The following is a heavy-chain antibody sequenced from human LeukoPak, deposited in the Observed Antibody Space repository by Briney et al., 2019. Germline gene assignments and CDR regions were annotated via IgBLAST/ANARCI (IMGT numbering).Heavy chain of an antibody. CDR3: ARDSGYSYGPLGY. CDR1: GGSLSGYY. D-gene: IGHD5-18*01. Sequence: SETLSLTCAVYGGSLSGYYWSWIRQPPGKGLEWIGEINHSGSTNYNPSLTSRVTISLDTSKNQFSLKLSSVTAADTAVYYCARDSGYSYGPLGYWGQGTLSPSPQ. J-gene: IGHJ4*02. V-gene: IGHV4-34*01. CDR2: INHSGST.